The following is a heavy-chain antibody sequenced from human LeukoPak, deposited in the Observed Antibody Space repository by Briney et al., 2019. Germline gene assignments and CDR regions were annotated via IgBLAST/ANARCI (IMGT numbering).Heavy chain of an antibody. D-gene: IGHD1-26*01. CDR1: GFTLSSYV. CDR3: AKDNKGGAFDF. V-gene: IGHV3-30*02. J-gene: IGHJ3*01. CDR2: VWYDGTDK. Sequence: GGSLRLSCAASGFTLSSYVMHWVRQAPGKGLEWVATVWYDGTDKYYADSVQGRFSISRDNSENTLNLQMNGLRVDDTAIYYCAKDNKGGAFDFWGQGTMVTVSS.